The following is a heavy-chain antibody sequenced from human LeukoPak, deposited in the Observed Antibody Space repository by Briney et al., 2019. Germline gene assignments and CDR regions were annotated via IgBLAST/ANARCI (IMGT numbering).Heavy chain of an antibody. D-gene: IGHD6-13*01. J-gene: IGHJ2*01. Sequence: SETLSLTCTVSGDSISRYSWSWIRQTPGKGLEWIGYVYYSGSTNYNPSLKSRVTISADTSKNQISLKVRSVTAADTAVYYCARDPPQPGITVAGYFDLWGRGTLVTVSS. CDR2: VYYSGST. V-gene: IGHV4-59*01. CDR1: GDSISRYS. CDR3: ARDPPQPGITVAGYFDL.